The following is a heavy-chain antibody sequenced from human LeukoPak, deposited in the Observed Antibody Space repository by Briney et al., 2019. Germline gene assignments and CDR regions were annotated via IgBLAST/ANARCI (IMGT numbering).Heavy chain of an antibody. Sequence: GGSLRLSCAASGFTVSSNYMSWVRQAPGKGLEWVSVIYSGGSTYYADSVKGRFTISRDNSKNTLYLQMNSLRAEDTAVYYCAREGLRGATDYFDYWGQGTLVTVSS. CDR1: GFTVSSNY. CDR3: AREGLRGATDYFDY. V-gene: IGHV3-66*01. D-gene: IGHD1-26*01. CDR2: IYSGGST. J-gene: IGHJ4*02.